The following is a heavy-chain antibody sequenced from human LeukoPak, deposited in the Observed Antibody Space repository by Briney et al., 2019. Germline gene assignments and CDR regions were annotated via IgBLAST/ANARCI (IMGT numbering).Heavy chain of an antibody. V-gene: IGHV3-30*02. Sequence: GGSLRLSCAASGFTFSSYAMYWVRQAPGKGLEWFSFIRNDGNDKYYADSVKGRFTISRDNSKNTLYLQMNSLRPEDTALYYCVRDFEWSFDAWDQGTLVTVSS. CDR2: IRNDGNDK. D-gene: IGHD3-3*01. CDR1: GFTFSSYA. J-gene: IGHJ4*02. CDR3: VRDFEWSFDA.